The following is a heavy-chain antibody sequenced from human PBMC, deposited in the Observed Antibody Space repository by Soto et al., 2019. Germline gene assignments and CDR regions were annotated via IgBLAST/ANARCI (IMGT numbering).Heavy chain of an antibody. D-gene: IGHD3-22*01. J-gene: IGHJ5*02. CDR3: ARSLYYYDSSGS. CDR1: GFTFSSYA. V-gene: IGHV3-30-3*01. Sequence: PVGSLRLSCAASGFTFSSYAMHWVRQAPGKGLEWVAVISYDGSNKYYADSVKGRFTISRDNSKNTLYLQMNSLRAEDTAVYYCARSLYYYDSSGSWGQGTPVTVSS. CDR2: ISYDGSNK.